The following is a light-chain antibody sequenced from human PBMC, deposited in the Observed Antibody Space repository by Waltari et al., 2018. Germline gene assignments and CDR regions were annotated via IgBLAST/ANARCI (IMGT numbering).Light chain of an antibody. CDR2: VAS. J-gene: IGKJ1*01. V-gene: IGKV1-NL1*01. Sequence: DIQMTQSPSSLSASVGDRVTITCRASQGIANSLAWYQQKPGKAPKLILYVASRLESGVPSRFSGSGSGTDYTLTISSLQPEDFATYYCQQYYGTPLTFGQGTKVEIK. CDR1: QGIANS. CDR3: QQYYGTPLT.